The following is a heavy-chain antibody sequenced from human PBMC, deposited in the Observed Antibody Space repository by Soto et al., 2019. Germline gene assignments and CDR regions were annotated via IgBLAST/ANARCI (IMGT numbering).Heavy chain of an antibody. D-gene: IGHD3-3*01. J-gene: IGHJ5*01. Sequence: QVQRGQSGAYVQKPGASVKVSCYASGYRVINYDISWVRQAAGQGPEWKGWMNPSSGKTKVSYLKNCQGSLTMNRDTSTATAFLEGTELRSNDTAVYYCGRGATVDYDFWNNPRGDWLDSWGQGTLVTVSS. CDR2: MNPSSGKT. CDR3: GRGATVDYDFWNNPRGDWLDS. V-gene: IGHV1-8*01. CDR1: GYRVINYD.